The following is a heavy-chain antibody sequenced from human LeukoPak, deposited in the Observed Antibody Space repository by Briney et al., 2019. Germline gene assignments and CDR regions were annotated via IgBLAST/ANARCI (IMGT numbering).Heavy chain of an antibody. CDR2: IRHDGSNK. J-gene: IGHJ5*02. CDR1: GFTFSSYG. D-gene: IGHD3-10*01. V-gene: IGHV3-30*02. Sequence: GGSLRLSCAASGFTFSSYGMHWVRQAPGKGLEWVAFIRHDGSNKYYADSVKGRFTISRDNSKNTLYLQMNSLRAEDTAVYYCAKSAGLLWFSGSRKNWFDPWGQGTLVTVSS. CDR3: AKSAGLLWFSGSRKNWFDP.